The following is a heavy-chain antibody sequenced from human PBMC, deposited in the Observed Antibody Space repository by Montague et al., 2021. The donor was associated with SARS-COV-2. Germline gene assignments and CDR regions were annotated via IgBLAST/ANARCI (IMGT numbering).Heavy chain of an antibody. Sequence: ETLSLTCAVYGGSFSGYYWTWIRQSPGKGLEWIAEINHSGTTNYNFNPSLRSRVTISVDTSKSQFSLKLTSVTAADTGVYYCARWDPQTLALIGLRGKSASDYWGQGTLVTVSS. J-gene: IGHJ4*02. CDR1: GGSFSGYY. CDR2: INHSGTT. V-gene: IGHV4-34*01. D-gene: IGHD4-23*01. CDR3: ARWDPQTLALIGLRGKSASDY.